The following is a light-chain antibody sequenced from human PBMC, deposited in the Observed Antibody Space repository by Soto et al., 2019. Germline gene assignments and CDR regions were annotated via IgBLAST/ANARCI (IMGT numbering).Light chain of an antibody. CDR3: CSYAGSSTYL. V-gene: IGLV2-23*01. J-gene: IGLJ1*01. CDR2: EGS. Sequence: QSVLTQPASVSGSPGQSITISCTGTSSDVGSYNLVSWYQQHPGKAPKLMIYEGSKRPSGVSNRFSGSKSGNTASLTISGLQAEDEADYYCCSYAGSSTYLFGTGTKV. CDR1: SSDVGSYNL.